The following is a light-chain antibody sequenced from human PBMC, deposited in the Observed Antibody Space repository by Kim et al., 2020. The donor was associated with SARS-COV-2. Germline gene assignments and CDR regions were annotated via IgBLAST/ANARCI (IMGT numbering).Light chain of an antibody. CDR2: HDT. Sequence: APGKTARITCGGNSSGSKTVHWYQQKPGQAPVVVIYHDTDRPSGIPERFSGSNSGNTAILIISRVEVGDEADYCCQVWDSATDHPVFGGGTQLTVL. CDR3: QVWDSATDHPV. V-gene: IGLV3-21*01. J-gene: IGLJ3*02. CDR1: SSGSKT.